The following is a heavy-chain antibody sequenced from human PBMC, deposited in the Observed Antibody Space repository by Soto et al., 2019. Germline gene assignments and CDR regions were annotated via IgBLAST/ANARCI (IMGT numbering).Heavy chain of an antibody. Sequence: GSLRLSCVTSGFTFTKYSMNWVRQAPGKGLEWVSYISYSGETKYYADSLKGRYAISRDDAKNSVYLQMNSLRDEDTAFYYCVRGVVVVVGSTAENFDHWGQGTLVTVSS. CDR3: VRGVVVVVGSTAENFDH. J-gene: IGHJ4*02. CDR1: GFTFTKYS. CDR2: ISYSGETK. D-gene: IGHD2-15*01. V-gene: IGHV3-48*02.